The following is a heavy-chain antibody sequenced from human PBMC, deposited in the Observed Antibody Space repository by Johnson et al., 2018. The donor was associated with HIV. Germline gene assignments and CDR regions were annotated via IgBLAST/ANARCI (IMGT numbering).Heavy chain of an antibody. CDR1: GFTFSSYG. D-gene: IGHD2-15*01. Sequence: QVQLVESGGGVVQPGRSLRLSCAASGFTFSSYGMHWVRKAPGKGLQWVSVISYDGSNKYYADSVKGRFTISSDNSKNTLFLHMNSLRAEDTAGYYCAKGQVVVAATSAFGIWGQVTMVTVSS. CDR2: ISYDGSNK. V-gene: IGHV3-30*18. CDR3: AKGQVVVAATSAFGI. J-gene: IGHJ3*02.